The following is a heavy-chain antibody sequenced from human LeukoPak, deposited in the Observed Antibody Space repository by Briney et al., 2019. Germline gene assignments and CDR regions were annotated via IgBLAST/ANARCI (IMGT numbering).Heavy chain of an antibody. CDR2: IYHSGSA. Sequence: PSETLSLTCAVSGYSITIGFYWGWIRQPPGKGLEWIGNIYHSGSAYYNPFLKSRVTMSVDTSKNQFSLQLSSVTAADTAVYYCARAKGGGYGTGSYYNWFDTWGQGTLVTVSS. CDR1: GYSITIGFY. CDR3: ARAKGGGYGTGSYYNWFDT. J-gene: IGHJ5*02. V-gene: IGHV4-38-2*01. D-gene: IGHD3-10*01.